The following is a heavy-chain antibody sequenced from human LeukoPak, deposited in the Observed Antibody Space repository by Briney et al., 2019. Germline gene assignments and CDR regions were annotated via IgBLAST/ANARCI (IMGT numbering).Heavy chain of an antibody. CDR3: ALSSGYYSGYFDY. CDR2: ISSSSSCI. CDR1: GFTFSSYS. Sequence: GGSLRLSCAASGFTFSSYSMNWVRQAPGKGLEWVSSISSSSSCIYYADSVKGRFTISRDNAKNSLCLQMNSLRAEDTAVYYCALSSGYYSGYFDYWGQGTLVTVSS. V-gene: IGHV3-21*01. D-gene: IGHD3-22*01. J-gene: IGHJ4*02.